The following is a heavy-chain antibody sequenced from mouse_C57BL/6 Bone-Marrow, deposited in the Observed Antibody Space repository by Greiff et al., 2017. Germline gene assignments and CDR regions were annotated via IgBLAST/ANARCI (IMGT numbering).Heavy chain of an antibody. V-gene: IGHV10-1*01. CDR3: VRHVHYGNYEYFDV. Sequence: DVQLVESGGGLVQPKGSLKLSCAASGFSFNTYAMNWVRQAPGKGLEWVARIRSKSNNYATYYADSVKDRFTISRDDSESMLYLQMNNLKTEDTAMYYCVRHVHYGNYEYFDVWGTGTTVTVSS. CDR2: IRSKSNNYAT. CDR1: GFSFNTYA. J-gene: IGHJ1*03. D-gene: IGHD2-1*01.